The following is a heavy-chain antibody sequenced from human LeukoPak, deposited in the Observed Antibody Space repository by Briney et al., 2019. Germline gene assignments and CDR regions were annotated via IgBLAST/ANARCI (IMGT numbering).Heavy chain of an antibody. CDR1: GGSISSTTYY. J-gene: IGHJ4*02. D-gene: IGHD3-16*01. V-gene: IGHV4-39*01. CDR3: VRGSTLRHYQY. CDR2: IYYSGST. Sequence: SSETLSLTCTVSGGSISSTTYYWGWIRRPPGKGLEWIGSIYYSGSTYYNPSLKSRVTVSVDTSKNQFSLNLSSVTAADTAAYYCVRGSTLRHYQYWGQGTLVTVSS.